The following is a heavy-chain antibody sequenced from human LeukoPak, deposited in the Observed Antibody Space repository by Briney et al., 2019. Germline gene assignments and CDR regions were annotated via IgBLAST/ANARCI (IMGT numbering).Heavy chain of an antibody. J-gene: IGHJ4*02. CDR3: ARDDGEVGDIVAVPAAPGDY. Sequence: ASVKVSCKASGYTFTSYAMHWVRQAPGQRLEWMGWINAGNGNTKYSQKFQGRVTITRDTSASTAYMELSSLRSEDTAVYYCARDDGEVGDIVAVPAAPGDYWGQGTLVTVSS. CDR1: GYTFTSYA. CDR2: INAGNGNT. V-gene: IGHV1-3*01. D-gene: IGHD2-2*01.